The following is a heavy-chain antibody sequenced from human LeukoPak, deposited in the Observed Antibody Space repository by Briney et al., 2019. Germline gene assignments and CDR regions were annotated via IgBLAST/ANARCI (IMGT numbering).Heavy chain of an antibody. J-gene: IGHJ6*04. CDR3: AELGITMIGGV. CDR2: IYSGGTI. CDR1: GFTVSSNY. Sequence: PGGSLRLSCAASGFTVSSNYMNWVRQAPGKGLEWVSIIYSGGTIYYADSVKGRFTISRDNDKNSLYLQMNSLRAEDTAVYYCAELGITMIGGVWGKGTTVTISS. V-gene: IGHV3-53*01. D-gene: IGHD3-10*02.